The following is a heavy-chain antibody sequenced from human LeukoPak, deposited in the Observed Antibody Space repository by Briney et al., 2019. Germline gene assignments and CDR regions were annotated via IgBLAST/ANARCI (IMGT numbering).Heavy chain of an antibody. CDR1: GYTFTSYG. V-gene: IGHV1-8*02. Sequence: ASVKVSCKASGYTFTSYGISWVRQATGQGLEWMGWMNPNSGNTGYAQKFQGRVTMTRNTSISTAYMELSSLRSEDTAVYYCARPYDSSGYGMGYYYYGMDVWGQGTTVTVSS. CDR3: ARPYDSSGYGMGYYYYGMDV. D-gene: IGHD3-22*01. J-gene: IGHJ6*02. CDR2: MNPNSGNT.